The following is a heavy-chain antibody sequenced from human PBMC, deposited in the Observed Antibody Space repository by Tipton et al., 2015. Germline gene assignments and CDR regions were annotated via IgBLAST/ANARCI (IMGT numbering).Heavy chain of an antibody. V-gene: IGHV3-23*01. Sequence: SLRLSCAASGFTFSSYAMSWVRQAPGKGLEWVSSISRNPNSTYYAESVQGRFTISRDNSKRTLYLQMKSLRVEDTAVYHCVKGDYYDANGYYYFDSWGQGTLVTVSS. D-gene: IGHD3-22*01. CDR2: ISRNPNST. CDR3: VKGDYYDANGYYYFDS. J-gene: IGHJ4*02. CDR1: GFTFSSYA.